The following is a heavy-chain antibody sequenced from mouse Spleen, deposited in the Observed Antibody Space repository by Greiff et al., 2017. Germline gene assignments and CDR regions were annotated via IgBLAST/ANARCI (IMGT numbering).Heavy chain of an antibody. CDR3: ARVYGDYVWFAY. CDR1: GFTFSSYA. J-gene: IGHJ3*01. Sequence: EVMLVESGGGLVKPGGSLKLSCAASGFTFSSYAMSWVRQTPEKRLEWVAYISSGGGNTYYPDSVKGRFTISRDNAKNTLYLQMSSLRSEDTALYYCARVYGDYVWFAYWGQGTLVTVSA. CDR2: ISSGGGNT. D-gene: IGHD2-13*01. V-gene: IGHV5-9*01.